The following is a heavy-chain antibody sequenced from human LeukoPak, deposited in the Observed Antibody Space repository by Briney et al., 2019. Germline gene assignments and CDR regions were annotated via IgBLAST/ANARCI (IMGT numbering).Heavy chain of an antibody. CDR2: ISYDGSNK. Sequence: GGSLRLSCAASGFTFSSYAMHWVRQAPGKGLEWVAVISYDGSNKYYADSVKGRFTISRDNAKNSLYLQMNSLRAEDTAVYYCARAGNSRQWLVSPNYFDYWGQGTLVTVSS. D-gene: IGHD6-19*01. J-gene: IGHJ4*02. V-gene: IGHV3-30-3*01. CDR3: ARAGNSRQWLVSPNYFDY. CDR1: GFTFSSYA.